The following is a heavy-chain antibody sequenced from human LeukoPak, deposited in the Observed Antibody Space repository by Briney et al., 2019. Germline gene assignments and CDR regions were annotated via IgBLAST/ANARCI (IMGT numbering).Heavy chain of an antibody. V-gene: IGHV3-21*01. CDR3: ARYRGGGYDY. Sequence: GRYLRLSCSASGFTFSSYSMNWVRHGPGKGLDWVSSISSSSSYIYYADSVKGRFTISRANAQNSMYLKMNSLRAEDTAVYYGARYRGGGYDYWGQGTLVTVSS. J-gene: IGHJ4*02. D-gene: IGHD1-26*01. CDR2: ISSSSSYI. CDR1: GFTFSSYS.